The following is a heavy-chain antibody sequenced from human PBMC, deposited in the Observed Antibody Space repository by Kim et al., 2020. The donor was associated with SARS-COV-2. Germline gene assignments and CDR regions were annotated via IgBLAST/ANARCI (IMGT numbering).Heavy chain of an antibody. J-gene: IGHJ4*02. D-gene: IGHD4-17*01. CDR3: AIRGSNYGAYNY. CDR2: ISHNGDIT. Sequence: GGSLRLSCAGSGFTFSSYGMSWVRQAPGKGLEWVSAISHNGDITDYADSMKGRFTISRDNSKNTLYLQMNSLRADDTALYYCAIRGSNYGAYNYWGQGTLVTVSS. CDR1: GFTFSSYG. V-gene: IGHV3-23*01.